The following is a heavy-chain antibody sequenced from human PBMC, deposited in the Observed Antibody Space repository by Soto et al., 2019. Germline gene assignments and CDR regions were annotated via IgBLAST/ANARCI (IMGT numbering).Heavy chain of an antibody. CDR1: GFTFSSYG. Sequence: QVQLVESGGGVVQPGRSLRLSCAASGFTFSSYGMHWVRQAPGKGLEWVAVISYDGSNKYYADSVKGRFTISRDNSKNTLYLQMNSLRAEDTAVYYCAKDSSGVGHDYGDYYYYYGMDVWGQGTTVTVSS. CDR3: AKDSSGVGHDYGDYYYYYGMDV. D-gene: IGHD4-17*01. V-gene: IGHV3-30*18. CDR2: ISYDGSNK. J-gene: IGHJ6*02.